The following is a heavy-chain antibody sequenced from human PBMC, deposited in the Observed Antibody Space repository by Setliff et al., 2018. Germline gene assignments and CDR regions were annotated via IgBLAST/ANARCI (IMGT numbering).Heavy chain of an antibody. D-gene: IGHD1-26*01. CDR1: AYSFSGYY. Sequence: GASVKVSCKTSAYSFSGYYIHWVRQAPGQGLEWMGWINTNNGGTKYAQTFQGRVTMTRDTSITTAYMELSRLTSDDTAVYYCVRDLGQWALDFWGQGTLVTVSS. J-gene: IGHJ4*02. CDR2: INTNNGGT. V-gene: IGHV1-2*02. CDR3: VRDLGQWALDF.